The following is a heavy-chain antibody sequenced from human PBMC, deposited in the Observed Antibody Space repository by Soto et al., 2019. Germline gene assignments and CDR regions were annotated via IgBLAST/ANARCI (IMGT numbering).Heavy chain of an antibody. CDR3: ARDRLVPYGYGMDV. D-gene: IGHD2-2*01. Sequence: GKGLEWVALIWFDGSKKYYVDSVNGRFAVSRDNSKNTLYLQMNSLRVEDTAVYYCARDRLVPYGYGMDVWGQGTTVTVSS. V-gene: IGHV3-33*01. CDR2: IWFDGSKK. J-gene: IGHJ6*02.